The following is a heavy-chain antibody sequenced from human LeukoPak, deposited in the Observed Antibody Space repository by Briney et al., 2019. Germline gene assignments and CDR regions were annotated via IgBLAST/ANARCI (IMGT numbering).Heavy chain of an antibody. J-gene: IGHJ4*02. Sequence: GASVTVACKASGYTFTGYYMHWVRQAPGQGLEWMGWINPNSGGTNYAQKFQGRVTMTRDTSISTAYMELSRLRSDDTAVYYCARISRGSITIFGVVTHFDYWGQGTLVTVSS. CDR1: GYTFTGYY. D-gene: IGHD3-3*01. CDR3: ARISRGSITIFGVVTHFDY. V-gene: IGHV1-2*02. CDR2: INPNSGGT.